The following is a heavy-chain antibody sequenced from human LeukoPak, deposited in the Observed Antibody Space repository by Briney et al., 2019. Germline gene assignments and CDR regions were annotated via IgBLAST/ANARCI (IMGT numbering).Heavy chain of an antibody. CDR2: INPNGGGT. D-gene: IGHD2-21*02. V-gene: IGHV1-2*02. Sequence: ASVKVSCKASGYTSTGYNIHWMRQAPGQGLEWMGWINPNGGGTNYAQNFQGRVTMTMDTSITTVYMEVSGLTPDDTAVYYCARAVRVTTDFDCWGQGTLVTVSS. J-gene: IGHJ4*02. CDR1: GYTSTGYN. CDR3: ARAVRVTTDFDC.